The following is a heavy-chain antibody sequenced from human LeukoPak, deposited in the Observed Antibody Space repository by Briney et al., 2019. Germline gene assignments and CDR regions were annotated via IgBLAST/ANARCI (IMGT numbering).Heavy chain of an antibody. J-gene: IGHJ5*02. Sequence: SETLSLTCAVYGGSFSAYYWNWLRQPPGKGLEWIGEINDSGSTNYNPSLKSRVTISVDTSKNQFSLKLSSVTAADTAVYYCARKTTVVRAWGQGTLVTVSS. CDR1: GGSFSAYY. CDR2: INDSGST. D-gene: IGHD4-23*01. V-gene: IGHV4-34*01. CDR3: ARKTTVVRA.